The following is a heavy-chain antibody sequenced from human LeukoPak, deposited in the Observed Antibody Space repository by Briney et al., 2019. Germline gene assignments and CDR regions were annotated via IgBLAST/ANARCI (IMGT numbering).Heavy chain of an antibody. CDR1: GYSFSTYW. V-gene: IGHV5-51*01. J-gene: IGHJ4*02. CDR3: ARQGYSSAFDY. Sequence: PGESLKISCKASGYSFSTYWIGWVRQMPGKGLERMGIIYPGDSDTRYSPSFQGQVTMSVDKSISTAYLQWSSLKASDTAMYYCARQGYSSAFDYWGQGTLVTVSS. CDR2: IYPGDSDT. D-gene: IGHD2-15*01.